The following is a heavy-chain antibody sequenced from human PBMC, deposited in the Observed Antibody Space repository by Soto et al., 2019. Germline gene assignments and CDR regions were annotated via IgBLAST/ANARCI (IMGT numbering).Heavy chain of an antibody. CDR3: ARQGDILTAYYNLVAY. D-gene: IGHD3-9*01. Sequence: SETLSLTCTVSGGSISNSSFYWGWIRQPPGKGLEWIGSSYYSGSTFYNPSLKSRVTISVDTSKNQFSLKLSSVTAADTAVYYCARQGDILTAYYNLVAYWGQGTLVTVSS. CDR1: GGSISNSSFY. CDR2: SYYSGST. J-gene: IGHJ4*02. V-gene: IGHV4-39*01.